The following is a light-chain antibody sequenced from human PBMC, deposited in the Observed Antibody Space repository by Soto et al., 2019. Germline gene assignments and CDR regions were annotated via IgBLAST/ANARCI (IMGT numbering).Light chain of an antibody. V-gene: IGKV3-20*01. CDR3: QQYGSSPRT. CDR2: GAS. CDR1: RSVSSSY. J-gene: IGKJ1*01. Sequence: EIVLTQSPGTLSLSPGERATLSCRARRSVSSSYLAWYQQKPGRAPRLLIYGASSRATGIPDRFSGSGSGTDFTLTISRLEPEDFAVYYCQQYGSSPRTFGQGTKVDIK.